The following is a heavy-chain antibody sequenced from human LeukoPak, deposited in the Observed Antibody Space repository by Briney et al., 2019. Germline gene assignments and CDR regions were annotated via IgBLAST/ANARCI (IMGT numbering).Heavy chain of an antibody. CDR2: IIPIFGTA. V-gene: IGHV1-69*05. J-gene: IGHJ4*02. D-gene: IGHD4-23*01. Sequence: GASVKVSCKASGGTFSSYAISWVRQAPGQGLEWMGGIIPIFGTANYAQKFQGRVTITTDESTSTAYMELSSLRSEDTAVYYCARQHDYGGNPYFDYWGQGTLVTVSS. CDR3: ARQHDYGGNPYFDY. CDR1: GGTFSSYA.